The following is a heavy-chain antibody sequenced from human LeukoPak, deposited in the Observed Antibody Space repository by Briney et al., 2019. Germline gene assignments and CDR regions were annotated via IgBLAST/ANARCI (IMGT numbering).Heavy chain of an antibody. J-gene: IGHJ6*02. CDR1: GYTFTSYG. V-gene: IGHV1-69*04. CDR3: ARYIHPQGLIGYAMDV. D-gene: IGHD2-15*01. CDR2: IIVILGKV. Sequence: ASVKVSCKASGYTFTSYGINWVRQAPGQGLEWMGRIIVILGKVNYAQKFQGRLTITADKSTRTAYMDLNNLASEDTAIYFCARYIHPQGLIGYAMDVWGQGTTVIVSS.